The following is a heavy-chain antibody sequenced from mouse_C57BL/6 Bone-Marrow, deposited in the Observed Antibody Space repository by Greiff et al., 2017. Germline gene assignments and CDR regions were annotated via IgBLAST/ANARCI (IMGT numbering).Heavy chain of an antibody. CDR1: GFNIKDYY. CDR2: IDPEDGET. D-gene: IGHD2-3*01. CDR3: ASPLYDGYYSYAMDY. V-gene: IGHV14-2*01. Sequence: VQLQQSGAELVKPGASVKLSCTASGFNIKDYYMHWVKQRTEQGLEWIGRIDPEDGETKYAPKFQGKATITADTSSNTAFLQLSSLTSEDTAVYYCASPLYDGYYSYAMDYWGQGTSVTVSS. J-gene: IGHJ4*01.